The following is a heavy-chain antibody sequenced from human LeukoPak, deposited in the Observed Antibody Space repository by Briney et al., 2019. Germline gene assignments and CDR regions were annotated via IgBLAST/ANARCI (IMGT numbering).Heavy chain of an antibody. D-gene: IGHD4-17*01. CDR3: ARDNPTTVTPYYYYGMDA. V-gene: IGHV3-48*03. CDR1: GFTFSSYE. Sequence: GGSLRLSCAASGFTFSSYEMNWVRQAPGKGLEWVSYISSSGSTIYYADSVKGRFTISRDNAKNSLYLQMNSLRAEDTAVYYCARDNPTTVTPYYYYGMDAWGQGTTVTVSS. CDR2: ISSSGSTI. J-gene: IGHJ6*02.